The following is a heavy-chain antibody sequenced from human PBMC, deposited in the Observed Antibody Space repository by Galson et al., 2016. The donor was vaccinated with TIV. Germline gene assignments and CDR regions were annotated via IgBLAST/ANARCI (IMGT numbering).Heavy chain of an antibody. CDR1: GYTFTRYT. Sequence: SVKVSCKASGYTFTRYTMNWVRQAPGQGLEWMGWINSNTGNPTYAQGFTGRFVFSLDTSVTTAYLQISSLKAEDTAVYYCARAEIYDFWSGFPGGRYGMDVWGQGTTVTVSS. V-gene: IGHV7-4-1*02. CDR2: INSNTGNP. CDR3: ARAEIYDFWSGFPGGRYGMDV. J-gene: IGHJ6*02. D-gene: IGHD3-3*01.